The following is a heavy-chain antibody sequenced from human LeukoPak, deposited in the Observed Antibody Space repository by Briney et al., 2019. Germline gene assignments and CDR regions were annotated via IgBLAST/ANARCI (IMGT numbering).Heavy chain of an antibody. CDR3: AKGSVVVIATNYFDS. Sequence: GGSLRLSCAASGFSFRSYGMSWVRQAPGKGLEWVSTISGSGTNTDYADSVKGRFTISRDNSKNTVYLQMNSLRAEDTAAYYCAKGSVVVIATNYFDSWGQGTLVTVSS. J-gene: IGHJ4*02. CDR2: ISGSGTNT. CDR1: GFSFRSYG. D-gene: IGHD2-15*01. V-gene: IGHV3-23*01.